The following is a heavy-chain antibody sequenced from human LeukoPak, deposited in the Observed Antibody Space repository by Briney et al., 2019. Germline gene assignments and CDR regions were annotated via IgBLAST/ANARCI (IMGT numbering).Heavy chain of an antibody. D-gene: IGHD5-18*01. J-gene: IGHJ6*02. CDR3: ARGSAMEHYYYYYGMDV. CDR2: INHSGST. V-gene: IGHV4-34*01. Sequence: SETLSLTCAVSGGSFSGYYWSWIRQPPGKGLEWIGEINHSGSTNYNPSLKSRVTISVDTSKNQFSLKLSSVTAADTAVYYCARGSAMEHYYYYYGMDVWGQGTTVTVSS. CDR1: GGSFSGYY.